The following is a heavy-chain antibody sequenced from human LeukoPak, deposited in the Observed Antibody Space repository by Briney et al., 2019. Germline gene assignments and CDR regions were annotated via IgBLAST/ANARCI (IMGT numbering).Heavy chain of an antibody. Sequence: GGSLRLSCAASGFTFSSYGMSWVRQAPGKGLEWVSAISGGGGSTYYADSVKGRFTISRDNSKNTLYLHMNSLRAEDTAVYYCAKTTGYGYYYMDVWGKGTTVTISS. CDR1: GFTFSSYG. CDR3: AKTTGYGYYYMDV. V-gene: IGHV3-23*01. J-gene: IGHJ6*03. D-gene: IGHD3-9*01. CDR2: ISGGGGST.